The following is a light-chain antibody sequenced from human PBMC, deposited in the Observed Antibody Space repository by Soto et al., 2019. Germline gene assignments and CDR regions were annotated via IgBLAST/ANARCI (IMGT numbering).Light chain of an antibody. V-gene: IGLV2-8*01. Sequence: QSVLAQPPSASGSPGQSVTISCTGTSSDVGGYKYVSWYQQYPGKAPKLMIYAVSERPSGVPDRFSGSKSGNTASLTVSGLQAEDEADYYCSSYTSSSPWVFGGGTQLTVL. CDR3: SSYTSSSPWV. J-gene: IGLJ3*02. CDR1: SSDVGGYKY. CDR2: AVS.